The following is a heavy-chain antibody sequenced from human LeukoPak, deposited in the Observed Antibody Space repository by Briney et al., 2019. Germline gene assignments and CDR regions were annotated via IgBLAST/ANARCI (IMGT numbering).Heavy chain of an antibody. D-gene: IGHD7-27*01. CDR2: INHSGST. V-gene: IGHV4-34*01. J-gene: IGHJ6*02. CDR1: GGSFSGYY. Sequence: SETLSLTCAVYGGSFSGYYWSWIRQPPGKGLEWIGEINHSGSTNYNPSLKSRVTISVDTSKNQFSLKLSSVTAADTAVYYCAREGGWPRLHLIGDRYYYYYGMDVWGQGTTVTVSS. CDR3: AREGGWPRLHLIGDRYYYYYGMDV.